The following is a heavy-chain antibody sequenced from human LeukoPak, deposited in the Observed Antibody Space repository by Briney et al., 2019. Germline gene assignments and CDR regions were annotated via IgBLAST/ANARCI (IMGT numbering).Heavy chain of an antibody. Sequence: GGSLRLSCAASGFTFSSCGMHWVRQTPDKGLEWVAIVSFDGSNKYYADSVKGRFSISRDNSKNTLYLQMNSLRAEDTSMYYCAKIRSVGTGDAFDIWGQGTMVTVSS. CDR1: GFTFSSCG. J-gene: IGHJ3*02. D-gene: IGHD1-1*01. CDR2: VSFDGSNK. V-gene: IGHV3-30*18. CDR3: AKIRSVGTGDAFDI.